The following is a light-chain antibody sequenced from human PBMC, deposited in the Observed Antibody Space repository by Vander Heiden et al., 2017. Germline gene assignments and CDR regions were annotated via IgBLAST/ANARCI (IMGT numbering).Light chain of an antibody. CDR3: QQSDRLPPT. CDR1: QSISHY. J-gene: IGKJ1*01. Sequence: DIQMTQYPPNLSSSVGDRAIITCRESQSISHYVNWYQQKPGKAPKLLIYGATSLQTTVPSRFSGSGSGTDFTLIINGLQVEDSATYFCQQSDRLPPTFGRGTKVEVK. V-gene: IGKV1-39*01. CDR2: GAT.